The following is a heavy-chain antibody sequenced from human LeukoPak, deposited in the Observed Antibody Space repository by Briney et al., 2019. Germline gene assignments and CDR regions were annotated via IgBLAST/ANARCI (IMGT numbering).Heavy chain of an antibody. Sequence: GGTPRLSCTGSGFTFGDYAMSCVRQAPGKGLEWVGFIKNKPYGGTTEYAASVKGRFTISRHDSKSIAYLQMNSLKTEDTAVYYCTRTRIPAAGIIDYWGQGTLVTVSS. D-gene: IGHD6-13*01. J-gene: IGHJ4*02. CDR2: IKNKPYGGTT. CDR3: TRTRIPAAGIIDY. CDR1: GFTFGDYA. V-gene: IGHV3-49*04.